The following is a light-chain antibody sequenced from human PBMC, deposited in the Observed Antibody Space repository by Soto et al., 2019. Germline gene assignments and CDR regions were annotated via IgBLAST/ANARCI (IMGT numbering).Light chain of an antibody. CDR1: QSLRNY. Sequence: EIVLTQSPATLSLSPGERATLSCRASQSLRNYLAWYQQKPGQAPRLLIYDASNRATGVPTGFSGRGSGTDFTLTISSLEPEDFAVYYCQQRGDWPLTFGGGTKVEIK. CDR2: DAS. V-gene: IGKV3-11*01. J-gene: IGKJ4*01. CDR3: QQRGDWPLT.